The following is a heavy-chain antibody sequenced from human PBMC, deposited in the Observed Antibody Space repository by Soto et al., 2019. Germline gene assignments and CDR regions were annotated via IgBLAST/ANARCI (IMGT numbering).Heavy chain of an antibody. J-gene: IGHJ4*02. D-gene: IGHD3-10*01. CDR3: ASHRFGEFPFDY. V-gene: IGHV5-10-1*01. Sequence: SPSFQGHVTISADKSMSTAYLQWSSLRASDTAMYYCASHRFGEFPFDYWGQGTLVTVSS.